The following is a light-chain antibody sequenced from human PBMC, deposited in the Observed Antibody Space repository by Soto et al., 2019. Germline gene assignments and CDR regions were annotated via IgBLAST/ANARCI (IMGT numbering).Light chain of an antibody. Sequence: EMVMTQSPATLSVSPGGRATLSCRASQSVSANLAWYQQKPGQAPRLLIFGASTRATGIPARFSGSGSGTEFTLTISSLQSEDFAVYYCQQYSNWPTFGQGTKVDI. J-gene: IGKJ1*01. CDR3: QQYSNWPT. V-gene: IGKV3-15*01. CDR2: GAS. CDR1: QSVSAN.